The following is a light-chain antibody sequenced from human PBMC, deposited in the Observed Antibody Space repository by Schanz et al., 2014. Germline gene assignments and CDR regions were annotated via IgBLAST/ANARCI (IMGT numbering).Light chain of an antibody. Sequence: QSALTQPRSVSGSPGQSVAISCTGASSDVGAYNFVSWYQQHPDKAPKLMIYEGSKRPSGVSNRFSGSKSGNTASLTISGLQAEDEADYYCCSYAGSSTRHWVFGGGTKVTVL. J-gene: IGLJ3*02. CDR2: EGS. V-gene: IGLV2-23*01. CDR3: CSYAGSSTRHWV. CDR1: SSDVGAYNF.